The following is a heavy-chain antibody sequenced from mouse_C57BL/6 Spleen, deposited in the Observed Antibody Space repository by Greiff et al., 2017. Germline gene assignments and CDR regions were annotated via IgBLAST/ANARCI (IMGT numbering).Heavy chain of an antibody. Sequence: QVQLQQPGAELVKPGASVKLSCKASGYTFTSYWMNWVKQRPGQGLEWIGMIHPTSGSTNYNEKFKSKATLTVDKSSSTAYMQLSSLTSEYSAVYCSARPGSSYAWFAYWGQGTLVTVSA. V-gene: IGHV1-64*01. CDR3: ARPGSSYAWFAY. J-gene: IGHJ3*01. D-gene: IGHD1-1*01. CDR2: IHPTSGST. CDR1: GYTFTSYW.